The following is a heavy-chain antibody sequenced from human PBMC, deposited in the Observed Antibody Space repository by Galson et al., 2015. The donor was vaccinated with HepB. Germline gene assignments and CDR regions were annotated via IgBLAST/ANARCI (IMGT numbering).Heavy chain of an antibody. Sequence: SLRLSCAASEFTFSSYAMSWVRQAPGKGLEWVSGISGSGGSTYYADSVKGRFTISRDNYKNLLSLQMNSLRAEDTALYYCARGGSAFFCWGQGALVTVSS. V-gene: IGHV3-23*01. CDR2: ISGSGGST. CDR1: EFTFSSYA. J-gene: IGHJ4*02. D-gene: IGHD2-15*01. CDR3: ARGGSAFFC.